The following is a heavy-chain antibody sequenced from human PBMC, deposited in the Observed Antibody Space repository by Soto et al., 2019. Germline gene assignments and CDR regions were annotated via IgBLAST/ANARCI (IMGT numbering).Heavy chain of an antibody. CDR3: ARGGAEDNYFDP. CDR2: ICCSGSS. V-gene: IGHV4-31*03. J-gene: IGHJ5*02. Sequence: QVQLRESGPGLVKPSQTLSLTCTVSGGAIDNGGFYWSWIRQQPGKGLEWIGHICCSGSSHYNPSLRSRFTISMDTSKNDLSLKLSSVTAADTAVYYCARGGAEDNYFDPWGQGTLVTVSS. CDR1: GGAIDNGGFY.